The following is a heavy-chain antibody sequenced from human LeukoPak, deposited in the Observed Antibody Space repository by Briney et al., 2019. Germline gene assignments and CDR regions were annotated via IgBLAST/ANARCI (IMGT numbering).Heavy chain of an antibody. J-gene: IGHJ4*02. Sequence: GASVKVSCKASGYTFTSYDINWVRQATGQGLEWMGWMNPNSGNTGYAQKFQGRVTMTRNTSISTAYMELSSLRSEDTAVYYCARGLTPEYSSSSLDFDYWGQGTLVTVSS. CDR1: GYTFTSYD. D-gene: IGHD6-6*01. CDR3: ARGLTPEYSSSSLDFDY. CDR2: MNPNSGNT. V-gene: IGHV1-8*01.